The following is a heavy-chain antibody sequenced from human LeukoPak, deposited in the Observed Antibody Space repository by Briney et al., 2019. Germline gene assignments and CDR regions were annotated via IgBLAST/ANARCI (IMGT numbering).Heavy chain of an antibody. Sequence: VASVKVSCKASGYTFTSYGISWVRQAPGQGLEWMGWISAYNGNTNYAQKLQGRVTMTTDTSTSTAYTELRSLRSDDTAVYYCARVPLYDDSSPPYYWGQGTLVTVSS. CDR3: ARVPLYDDSSPPYY. CDR2: ISAYNGNT. D-gene: IGHD3-22*01. J-gene: IGHJ4*02. V-gene: IGHV1-18*01. CDR1: GYTFTSYG.